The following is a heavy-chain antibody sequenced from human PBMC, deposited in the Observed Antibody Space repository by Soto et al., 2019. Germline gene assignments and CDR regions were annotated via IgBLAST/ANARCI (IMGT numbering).Heavy chain of an antibody. D-gene: IGHD3-10*01. CDR2: IYYSGST. J-gene: IGHJ4*02. V-gene: IGHV4-59*08. CDR1: GGKSSSYY. CDR3: ARHNYGSGSTYFDY. Sequence: LETMSHTRSVSGGKSSSYYWSRIRQTSGKGLEWIGYIYYSGSTNYNPSLKSRVTISVDTSKNQFSLKLNSMTAADTAVYYCARHNYGSGSTYFDYWGQGTLVTVSS.